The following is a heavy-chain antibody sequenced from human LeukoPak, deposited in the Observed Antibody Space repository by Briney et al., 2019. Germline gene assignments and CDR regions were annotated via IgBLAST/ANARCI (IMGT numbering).Heavy chain of an antibody. CDR1: GYTFTGYY. Sequence: GASVKVSCKASGYTFTGYYMHWVRQAPGQGLEWMGWINPNSGGTNYAQKFQGRVTMTRDTSISTAYMELSRLRSDDTAVYYCARGGRVGATKKVRVAQECGYWGQGTLVTVSS. D-gene: IGHD1-26*01. CDR3: ARGGRVGATKKVRVAQECGY. CDR2: INPNSGGT. J-gene: IGHJ4*02. V-gene: IGHV1-2*02.